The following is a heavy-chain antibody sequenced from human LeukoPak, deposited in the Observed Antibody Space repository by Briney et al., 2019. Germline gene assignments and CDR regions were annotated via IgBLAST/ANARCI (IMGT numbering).Heavy chain of an antibody. J-gene: IGHJ5*02. CDR1: GGSISSYY. Sequence: SETMSLTCTVSGGSISSYYWSWIRQPPGKGLEWIGYIYYSGSTNYNPSLKSRVTISVDTSKNQFSLKLSSVTAADTAVYYCARDGLRAKTPAGWFDPWGQGTLVTVSS. D-gene: IGHD5-12*01. CDR2: IYYSGST. CDR3: ARDGLRAKTPAGWFDP. V-gene: IGHV4-59*01.